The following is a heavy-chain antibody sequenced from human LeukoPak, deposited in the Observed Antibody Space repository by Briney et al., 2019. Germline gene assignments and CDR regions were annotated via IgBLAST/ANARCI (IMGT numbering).Heavy chain of an antibody. CDR3: ARPTGSDDAFDI. D-gene: IGHD3-10*01. CDR1: GGSISSYY. Sequence: SETLSLTCTVSGGSISSYYWSWIRQPPGKGLEWIGYIYYSGSTNYNPSLKSRVTISVDTSKNQFSLKLSSVTAADTAVYYCARPTGSDDAFDIWGQGTMVTVSS. J-gene: IGHJ3*02. CDR2: IYYSGST. V-gene: IGHV4-59*08.